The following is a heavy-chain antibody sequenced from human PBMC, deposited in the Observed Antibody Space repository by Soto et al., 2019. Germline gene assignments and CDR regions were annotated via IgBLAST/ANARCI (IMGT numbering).Heavy chain of an antibody. D-gene: IGHD3-3*01. CDR3: ATETIFGVVISDY. V-gene: IGHV3-23*01. CDR1: RFTFSTYA. Sequence: GSLRLSCAASRFTFSTYAMSWVRQAPGKGLEWVSAISDSGGSTYYADSVEGRFTISRDNSKNTLFLQMNSLRADDTAVYYCATETIFGVVISDYWGQGPLVTVSS. J-gene: IGHJ4*02. CDR2: ISDSGGST.